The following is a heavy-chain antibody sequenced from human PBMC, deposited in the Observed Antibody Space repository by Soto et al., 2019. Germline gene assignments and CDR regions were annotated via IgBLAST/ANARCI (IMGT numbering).Heavy chain of an antibody. CDR3: ASPKIAFYNWFDP. CDR2: IYSTENT. D-gene: IGHD3-3*02. Sequence: PSETLSLTCAVSGGSVSSNSYSWGWIRQSPGKGLEWIATIYSTENTYYHPSLLSRVTISVDTSKNQFSLKLSSVTAADSAVYYCASPKIAFYNWFDPWGQGTLVTVSS. J-gene: IGHJ5*02. V-gene: IGHV4-39*01. CDR1: GGSVSSNSYS.